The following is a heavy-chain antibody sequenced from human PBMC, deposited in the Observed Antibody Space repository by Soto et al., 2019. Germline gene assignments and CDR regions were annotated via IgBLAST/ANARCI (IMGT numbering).Heavy chain of an antibody. CDR3: ARGSSSWPYLFAY. D-gene: IGHD2-2*01. V-gene: IGHV4-61*01. J-gene: IGHJ4*02. CDR2: IYYSGST. Sequence: PSETLSLTCTVSGGSVSSGSHYWNWIRQPPGKELQYIGYIYYSGSTNYNPSLKSRVTMSVETSKNQFSLRLSSVNAVDTAVYYCARGSSSWPYLFAYWGPGTLVTVSS. CDR1: GGSVSSGSHY.